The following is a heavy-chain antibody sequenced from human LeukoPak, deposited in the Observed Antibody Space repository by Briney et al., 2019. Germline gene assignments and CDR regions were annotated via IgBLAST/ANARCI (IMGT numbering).Heavy chain of an antibody. J-gene: IGHJ4*02. D-gene: IGHD6-6*01. CDR3: AREWQLVLDY. CDR1: GGSISSGSYY. Sequence: PSETLSLTCTVSGGSISSGSYYWSWIRQPAGKGLEWIGRVYTSGSTNYNPSLKSRVTISVDTSKNQFSLKLSSVTAADTAVYYCAREWQLVLDYWGQGTLVTVSS. V-gene: IGHV4-61*02. CDR2: VYTSGST.